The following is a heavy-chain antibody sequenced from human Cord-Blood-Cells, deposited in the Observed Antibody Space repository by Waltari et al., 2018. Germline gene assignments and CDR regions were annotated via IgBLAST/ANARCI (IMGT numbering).Heavy chain of an antibody. D-gene: IGHD7-27*01. CDR3: ARVYYLATGEEVPFDY. J-gene: IGHJ4*02. CDR2: SNPTRGGT. Sequence: QVQMVQSGAEVKNPGAAVTICCNASGYTLTGYYMHLVRLAPGQGSEWRGLSNPTRGGTNSAQTVQCRVTMTRDTSISTAYMGLSRLRSDDTAVYYCARVYYLATGEEVPFDYWGQGTLVTVSS. CDR1: GYTLTGYY. V-gene: IGHV1-2*02.